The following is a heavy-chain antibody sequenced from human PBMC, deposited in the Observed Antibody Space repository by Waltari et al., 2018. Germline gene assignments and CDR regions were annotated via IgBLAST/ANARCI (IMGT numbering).Heavy chain of an antibody. J-gene: IGHJ6*02. Sequence: QLQESGPRLVKSFQTLSLTCTISGDSMTNGGYYWSWIRQVPGKGLEWIGYIYYNGSTKYHPSLKSRVSIAADTSKTEFSLKVTSVIAADTAIYYCARIAHWDYYYAMDAWGPGTTVTVSS. CDR1: GDSMTNGGYY. V-gene: IGHV4-31*03. CDR2: IYYNGST. CDR3: ARIAHWDYYYAMDA. D-gene: IGHD3-16*01.